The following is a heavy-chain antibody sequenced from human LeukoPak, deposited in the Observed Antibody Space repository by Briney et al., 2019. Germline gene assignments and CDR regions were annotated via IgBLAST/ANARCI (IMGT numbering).Heavy chain of an antibody. CDR3: ARVGLGYCSSTSCSVNWFDP. D-gene: IGHD2-2*01. CDR1: GGSISSGGYY. CDR2: IYYSGST. V-gene: IGHV4-31*03. Sequence: SQTLSLTCTVSGGSISSGGYYWSWIRQHPGKGLEWIGYIYYSGSTYYNPSLKSRVTTSVDTSKNQFSLKLSSVTAADTAVYYCARVGLGYCSSTSCSVNWFDPWGQGTLVTVSS. J-gene: IGHJ5*02.